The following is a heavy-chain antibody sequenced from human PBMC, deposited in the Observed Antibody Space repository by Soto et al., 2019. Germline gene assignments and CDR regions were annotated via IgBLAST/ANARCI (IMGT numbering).Heavy chain of an antibody. V-gene: IGHV3-21*01. CDR2: ISSSSSYI. CDR3: ARFGAAGATVTTRAFDI. J-gene: IGHJ3*02. Sequence: VQLVESGGGLVKPGGSLRLSCAASGFTFSSYSMNWVRQAPGKGLEWVSSISSSSSYIYYADSVKGRFTISRDNAKNSLYLQMNSLRAEDTAVYYCARFGAAGATVTTRAFDIWGQGTMVTVSS. CDR1: GFTFSSYS. D-gene: IGHD4-4*01.